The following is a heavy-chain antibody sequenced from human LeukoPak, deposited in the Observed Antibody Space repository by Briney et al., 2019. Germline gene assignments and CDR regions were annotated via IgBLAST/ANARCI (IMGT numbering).Heavy chain of an antibody. J-gene: IGHJ6*03. CDR3: ARVADFWSGYNYYYYMDV. D-gene: IGHD3-3*01. CDR1: GGTFSSYA. CDR2: ISAYNGNT. V-gene: IGHV1-18*01. Sequence: ASVKVSCKASGGTFSSYAISWVRQAPGQGLEWMGWISAYNGNTNYAQKLQGRVTMTTDTSTSTAYMELRSLRSDDTAVYYCARVADFWSGYNYYYYMDVWGKGTTVTVSS.